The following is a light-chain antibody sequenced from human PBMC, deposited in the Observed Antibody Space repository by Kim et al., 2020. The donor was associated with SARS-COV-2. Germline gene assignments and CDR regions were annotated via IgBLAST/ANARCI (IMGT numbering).Light chain of an antibody. CDR3: AVWDDSLSGPV. CDR2: RND. J-gene: IGLJ3*02. CDR1: TSNIGTND. V-gene: IGLV1-47*01. Sequence: GPGVTISCSGTTSNIGTNDVYWYQQFPGTAPKLLIFRNDLRPSGVPDRFSGSKSGTAASLAVSGLRPEDEADYYCAVWDDSLSGPVFGGGTQLTVL.